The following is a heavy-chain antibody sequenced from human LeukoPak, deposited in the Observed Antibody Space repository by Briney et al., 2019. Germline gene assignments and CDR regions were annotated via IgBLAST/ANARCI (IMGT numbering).Heavy chain of an antibody. CDR2: IYYSGRT. CDR1: GGSISSYY. J-gene: IGHJ4*02. V-gene: IGHV4-59*01. CDR3: ARDKSDSSGYYYFDY. Sequence: SETLSLTCNVSGGSISSYYWSWIRQPPGKGLEWNGYIYYSGRTNYNPSLKSRVTISVDTSKNQFSLKLSSVTAADTAVYYCARDKSDSSGYYYFDYWGQGTLVTVSS. D-gene: IGHD3-22*01.